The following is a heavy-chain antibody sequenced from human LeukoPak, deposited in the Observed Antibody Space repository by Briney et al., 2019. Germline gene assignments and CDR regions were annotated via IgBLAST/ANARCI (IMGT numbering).Heavy chain of an antibody. CDR1: GFTFADYG. D-gene: IGHD1/OR15-1a*01. Sequence: GGSLRLSCEDSGFTFADYGLSWIRHAPGKGLEWVAGINWSGDNTFYADSVKGRFTISRDNTKKTLYLQMNNLRGEDTATYYCARDLSSNWNNLAYWGQGTLVTVSS. CDR2: INWSGDNT. V-gene: IGHV3-20*04. J-gene: IGHJ4*02. CDR3: ARDLSSNWNNLAY.